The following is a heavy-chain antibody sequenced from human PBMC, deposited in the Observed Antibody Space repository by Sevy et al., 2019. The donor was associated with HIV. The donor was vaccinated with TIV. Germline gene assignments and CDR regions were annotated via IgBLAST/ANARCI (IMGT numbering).Heavy chain of an antibody. D-gene: IGHD3-22*01. V-gene: IGHV3-74*01. CDR1: GFSFSSYW. J-gene: IGHJ3*01. CDR3: ARAHYYYDSSGYMGIDAFDV. CDR2: SNSDEISR. Sequence: GGFLRLSCAASGFSFSSYWMHWVRQAPGKGLEWVSRSNSDEISRSYADSVMGRFTISRDNAKNTLYLQMENLRVEDTAIYYCARAHYYYDSSGYMGIDAFDVWGQGTTVTVSS.